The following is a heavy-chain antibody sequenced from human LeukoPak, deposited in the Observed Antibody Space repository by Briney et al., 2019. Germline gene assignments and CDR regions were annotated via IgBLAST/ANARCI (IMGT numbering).Heavy chain of an antibody. J-gene: IGHJ6*02. CDR1: GFTFDDYA. V-gene: IGHV3-9*01. CDR2: ISWNSGSI. Sequence: GGSLRLSCAASGFTFDDYAMHWVRQAPGKGLEWVSGISWNSGSIGYADSVKGRFTISRDNAKNSLYLQMNSLRAEDTALYYYAKDQSPARGGHYYYGMDVRGQGTTVTVSS. D-gene: IGHD3-10*01. CDR3: AKDQSPARGGHYYYGMDV.